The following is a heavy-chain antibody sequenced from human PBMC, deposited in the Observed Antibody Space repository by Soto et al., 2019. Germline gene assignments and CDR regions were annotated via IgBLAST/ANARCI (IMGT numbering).Heavy chain of an antibody. Sequence: RESLRLSCAASGFTFSRDGMRWVRQAPGKVREWVSLITDKGGRTYYADSVKGRFTMSRDKTTNTLCLQMDSLRTEDTAVYYCAKERATTTAFDYWGQGALVTVSS. CDR2: ITDKGGRT. CDR1: GFTFSRDG. V-gene: IGHV3-23*01. CDR3: AKERATTTAFDY. D-gene: IGHD4-17*01. J-gene: IGHJ4*02.